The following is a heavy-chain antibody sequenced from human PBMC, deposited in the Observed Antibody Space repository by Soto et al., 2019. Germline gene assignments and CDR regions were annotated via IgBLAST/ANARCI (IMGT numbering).Heavy chain of an antibody. CDR3: AIYHLELFRFDY. CDR1: DFSFTSHG. J-gene: IGHJ4*02. Sequence: QIQLVPSGPEVKKPGASMKVSCKAYDFSFTSHGISWVRQAPGQGLEWMGWISLYNGNTNYAQQFQGRVTMTTDTSTSTAYMELRSLRSDDTAMYFCAIYHLELFRFDYWGQGTLVTVSS. D-gene: IGHD2-2*01. CDR2: ISLYNGNT. V-gene: IGHV1-18*04.